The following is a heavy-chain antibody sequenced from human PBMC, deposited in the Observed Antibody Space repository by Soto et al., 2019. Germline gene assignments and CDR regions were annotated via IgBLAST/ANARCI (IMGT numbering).Heavy chain of an antibody. CDR3: ARGSPRYSSSSLQH. CDR1: GFTFSSYA. J-gene: IGHJ1*01. CDR2: ISYDGSNK. D-gene: IGHD6-6*01. V-gene: IGHV3-30-3*01. Sequence: QVQLVESGGGVVQPGRSLRLSCAASGFTFSSYAMHWVRQAPGKGLEWVAVISYDGSNKYYADSVKGRFTISRDNSKNTLYLQMNSLRAEDTDVYYCARGSPRYSSSSLQHWGQGTLVTVSS.